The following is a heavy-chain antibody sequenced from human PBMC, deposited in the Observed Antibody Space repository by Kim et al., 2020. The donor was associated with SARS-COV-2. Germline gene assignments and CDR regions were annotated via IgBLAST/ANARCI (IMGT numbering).Heavy chain of an antibody. Sequence: GGSLRLSCAASGFTFSTYAMSWVRQAPGKGLEWVSGITASGTSTYYADSVKGRFTVSRDNSKNTLYLQMNSLRAEDTAVYYCAKYDFGSGTYFHGYWGQGGLLTVS. CDR3: AKYDFGSGTYFHGY. V-gene: IGHV3-23*01. D-gene: IGHD3-10*01. CDR1: GFTFSTYA. CDR2: ITASGTST. J-gene: IGHJ4*02.